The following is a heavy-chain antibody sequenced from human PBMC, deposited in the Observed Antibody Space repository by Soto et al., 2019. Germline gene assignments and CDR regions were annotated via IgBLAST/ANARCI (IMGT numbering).Heavy chain of an antibody. D-gene: IGHD3-3*01. J-gene: IGHJ6*02. Sequence: QGQVVQSGAEVKKPDSSVKVSCKASGGTFSSFAVSWVRQAPGQGLEWMGGIIPTYESPHYAQKFQDGVTITADKSTSIVYMELNSLRSEDTAVYYCARSDFWSGPYGMDVWGQGTTVTVSS. CDR3: ARSDFWSGPYGMDV. CDR2: IIPTYESP. CDR1: GGTFSSFA. V-gene: IGHV1-69*06.